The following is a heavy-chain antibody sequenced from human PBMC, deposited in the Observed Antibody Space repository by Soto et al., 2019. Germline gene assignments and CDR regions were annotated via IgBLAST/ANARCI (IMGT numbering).Heavy chain of an antibody. CDR1: GYTFTSYY. Sequence: GASVKVSCKASGYTFTSYYMHWVRQAPGQGLEWMGIINPSGGSTSYAQKFQGRVTMTRDTSTSTVYMELSSLRSEDTAVYYCARDQARSSFLEAGPYYVIYVWAQGTTVTVSS. CDR3: ARDQARSSFLEAGPYYVIYV. J-gene: IGHJ6*02. V-gene: IGHV1-46*01. CDR2: INPSGGST. D-gene: IGHD3-3*01.